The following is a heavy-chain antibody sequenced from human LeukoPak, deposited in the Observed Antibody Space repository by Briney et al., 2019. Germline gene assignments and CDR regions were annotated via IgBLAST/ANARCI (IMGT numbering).Heavy chain of an antibody. Sequence: GRSLRLSCAASGFTFSSYAMHWVRQAPGKGLEWVAVISYDGSNKYYADSVKGRFTISRDNSKNTPYLQMNSLRAEDTAVYYCARAAQKVVVVAGNAFDIWGQGTMVTVSS. J-gene: IGHJ3*02. CDR3: ARAAQKVVVVAGNAFDI. V-gene: IGHV3-30-3*01. CDR1: GFTFSSYA. D-gene: IGHD2-15*01. CDR2: ISYDGSNK.